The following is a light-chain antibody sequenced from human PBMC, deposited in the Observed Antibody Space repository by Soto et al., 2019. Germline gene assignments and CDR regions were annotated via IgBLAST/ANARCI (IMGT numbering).Light chain of an antibody. CDR3: EQYNSYSWT. V-gene: IGKV1-5*03. CDR1: QSISSW. CDR2: KAS. Sequence: DIQMTQSPSTLSASVGDRVTITCSASQSISSWLAWYQQKPGKAPKLLIYKASSLESGVPSRFSGSGSGTEFTLTISSLQPDDFATYYCEQYNSYSWTFGQGTKGEIK. J-gene: IGKJ1*01.